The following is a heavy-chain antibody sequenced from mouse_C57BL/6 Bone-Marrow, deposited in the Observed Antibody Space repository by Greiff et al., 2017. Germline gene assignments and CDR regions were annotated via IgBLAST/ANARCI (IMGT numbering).Heavy chain of an antibody. Sequence: EVQLVESGGDLVKPGGSLKLSCAASGFTFSSYGMSWVRQTPDKRLEWVATISSGGSYTYYPDSVKGRFTISRDNAKNTLYLQMSSLKSEDTVMYYCARRLRYYYAMDYWGQGTSVTVSS. J-gene: IGHJ4*01. CDR3: ARRLRYYYAMDY. CDR1: GFTFSSYG. D-gene: IGHD3-2*02. CDR2: ISSGGSYT. V-gene: IGHV5-6*01.